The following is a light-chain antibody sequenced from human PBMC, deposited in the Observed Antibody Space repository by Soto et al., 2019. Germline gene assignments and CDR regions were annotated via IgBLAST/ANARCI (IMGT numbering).Light chain of an antibody. J-gene: IGLJ2*01. CDR2: DVN. CDR1: SSDIGGYAY. Sequence: QSALTQPASVSGSPGQSITLSCTGTSSDIGGYAYVSWYQRHPGKAPKLIIYDVNNRPPGVSNRFSGTKSGNTASLTISGLLAEGEADYYCTSYASGSSHVVFGGGTKLTVL. V-gene: IGLV2-14*01. CDR3: TSYASGSSHVV.